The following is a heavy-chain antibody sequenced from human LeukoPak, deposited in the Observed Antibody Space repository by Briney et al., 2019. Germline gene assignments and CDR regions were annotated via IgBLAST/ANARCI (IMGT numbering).Heavy chain of an antibody. CDR3: ARGGDGYNYAFDM. CDR1: GFTFSSNY. V-gene: IGHV3-53*05. Sequence: GGSLRLSCAASGFTFSSNYMSWVRQAPGKGPEWVSLLFSGGTTYYADSVKGRFTISRDNSKNTLYLQMNSLRAEDTAVYYCARGGDGYNYAFDMWGQGTMVTVSS. J-gene: IGHJ3*02. D-gene: IGHD5-24*01. CDR2: LFSGGTT.